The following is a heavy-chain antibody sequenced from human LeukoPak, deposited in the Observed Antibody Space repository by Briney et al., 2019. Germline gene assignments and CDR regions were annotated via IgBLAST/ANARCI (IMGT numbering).Heavy chain of an antibody. D-gene: IGHD3-10*01. CDR1: GFIFSSFE. CDR2: IDSSGNNR. Sequence: PGGSLRLSCAASGFIFSSFEMSWVRQAPGKGLQWVSYIDSSGNNRYYADSVKGRFTISRDNAQNSLYLQMNSLRVEDTAVYYCARSFRRYGMDVWGQGTTVTVSS. V-gene: IGHV3-48*03. J-gene: IGHJ6*02. CDR3: ARSFRRYGMDV.